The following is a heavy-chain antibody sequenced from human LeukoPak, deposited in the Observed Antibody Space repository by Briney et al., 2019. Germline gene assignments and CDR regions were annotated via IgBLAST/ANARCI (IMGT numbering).Heavy chain of an antibody. J-gene: IGHJ6*02. CDR3: VKAIPPQTL. CDR1: GFTFSSYA. CDR2: ISYDGSNK. Sequence: PGGSLRLSCAASGFTFSSYAMHWVRQAPGKGLEWVAVISYDGSNKYYADSVKGRFTISRDNSKNTLYLQMSSLRAEDTAVYYCVKAIPPQTLWGQGTTVTVSS. V-gene: IGHV3-30*14.